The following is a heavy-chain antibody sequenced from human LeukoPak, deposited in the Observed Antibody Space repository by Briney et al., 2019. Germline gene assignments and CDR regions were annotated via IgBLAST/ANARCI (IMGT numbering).Heavy chain of an antibody. J-gene: IGHJ6*03. V-gene: IGHV4-34*01. D-gene: IGHD3-3*01. CDR1: GGSFSGYY. CDR3: ARGLFFKPNANSYYYYYYMDV. Sequence: SETLSLTCAVYGGSFSGYYWSWIRQPPGKGLEWIGEINHSGSTNCNPSLKSRVTISVDTSKNQFSLKLSSVTAADTAVYYCARGLFFKPNANSYYYYYYMDVWGKGTTVTVSS. CDR2: INHSGST.